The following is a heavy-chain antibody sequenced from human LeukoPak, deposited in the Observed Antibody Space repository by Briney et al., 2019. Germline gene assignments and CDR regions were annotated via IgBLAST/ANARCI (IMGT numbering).Heavy chain of an antibody. J-gene: IGHJ4*02. CDR2: ISSSSSYI. Sequence: GGSLRLSCAASGFTFSNYSMNWVRQAPGKGLEWVSSISSSSSYIYYADSVKGRFTISRDNAKNSLYLQMNSLRAEDTAVYYCARDGWFGEFAFDYWGQGTLVTVSS. CDR3: ARDGWFGEFAFDY. D-gene: IGHD3-10*01. V-gene: IGHV3-21*01. CDR1: GFTFSNYS.